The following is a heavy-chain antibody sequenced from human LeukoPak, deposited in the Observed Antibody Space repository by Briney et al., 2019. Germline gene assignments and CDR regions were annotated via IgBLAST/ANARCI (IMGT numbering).Heavy chain of an antibody. J-gene: IGHJ3*02. V-gene: IGHV3-23*01. Sequence: GSLRLPCAASGFTFSSYAMSWVRQAPGKGLEWVSAISGSGGSTYYADSVKGRFTISRDNSKNTLYLQMNSLRAEDTAVYYCAKDLSVTMIVVVIPNDAFDIWGQGTMVTVSS. CDR1: GFTFSSYA. D-gene: IGHD3-22*01. CDR2: ISGSGGST. CDR3: AKDLSVTMIVVVIPNDAFDI.